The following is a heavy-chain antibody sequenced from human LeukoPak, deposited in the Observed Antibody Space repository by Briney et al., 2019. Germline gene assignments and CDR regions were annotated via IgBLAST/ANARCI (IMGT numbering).Heavy chain of an antibody. CDR3: ARGPLYSSNWSFDC. Sequence: GGSLRLSCSASGFTFSSYAMSWVRQAPGKGLEWGGVIWYDGSNKYYADSVKGRFTISRHNSKNTLYLQMNSLRAEDTAVYYCARGPLYSSNWSFDCWGQGTLVTVSS. CDR1: GFTFSSYA. V-gene: IGHV3-33*08. J-gene: IGHJ4*02. D-gene: IGHD6-13*01. CDR2: IWYDGSNK.